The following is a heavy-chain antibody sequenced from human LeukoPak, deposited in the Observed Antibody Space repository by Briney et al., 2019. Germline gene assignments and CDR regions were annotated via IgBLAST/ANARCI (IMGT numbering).Heavy chain of an antibody. J-gene: IGHJ4*02. D-gene: IGHD6-19*01. Sequence: GGSLRLSCAASGFTSSSYAMSWVRQAPGKGLEWVSAISGSGGSTYYADSVKGRFTISRDNSKNTLYLQMNSLRAEDTAVYYCAKDLHTAVAGGTDYWGQGTLVTVSS. CDR1: GFTSSSYA. CDR3: AKDLHTAVAGGTDY. CDR2: ISGSGGST. V-gene: IGHV3-23*01.